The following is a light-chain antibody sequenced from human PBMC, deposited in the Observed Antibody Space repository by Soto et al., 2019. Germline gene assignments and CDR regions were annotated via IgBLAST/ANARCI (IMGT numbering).Light chain of an antibody. CDR1: QSVSSSY. CDR3: QQYGSSPRYT. CDR2: GAS. J-gene: IGKJ2*01. Sequence: EIVLTQYPGTLSLSPGERATLSCRASQSVSSSYLAWYQQKPGRAPWLLIYGASSRATGIPDRFSGSGAGPDVTLTISRLEPEDFEVYYCQQYGSSPRYTFGQGTRLEIK. V-gene: IGKV3-20*01.